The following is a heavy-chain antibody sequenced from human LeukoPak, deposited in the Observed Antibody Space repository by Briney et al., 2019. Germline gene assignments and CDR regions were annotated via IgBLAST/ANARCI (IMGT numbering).Heavy chain of an antibody. CDR1: GFTFSSYA. CDR2: ISGSGGST. Sequence: GGSLRLSCAASGFTFSSYAMSWVRQAPGKWLEWVSAISGSGGSTYYADSVKGRFTISRDHSNNPLYLQMPSMRGEDTAVHYCANGRESFHYWGQGTLVTVSS. CDR3: ANGRESFHY. J-gene: IGHJ4*02. V-gene: IGHV3-23*01.